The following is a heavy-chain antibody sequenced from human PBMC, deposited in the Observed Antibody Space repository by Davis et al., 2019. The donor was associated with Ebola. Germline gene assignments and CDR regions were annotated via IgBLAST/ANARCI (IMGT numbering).Heavy chain of an antibody. J-gene: IGHJ4*02. D-gene: IGHD2-15*01. Sequence: SETLSLTCTVSGGSINSDDFYWSWIRQPPGKGLEWIAYIYYSGSTYYNPSFRSRTAISIDTSKNQFSLKLTAVTAADTAIYFCARVVIASTIDFWGQGSLVTVSS. CDR3: ARVVIASTIDF. CDR2: IYYSGST. V-gene: IGHV4-30-4*01. CDR1: GGSINSDDFY.